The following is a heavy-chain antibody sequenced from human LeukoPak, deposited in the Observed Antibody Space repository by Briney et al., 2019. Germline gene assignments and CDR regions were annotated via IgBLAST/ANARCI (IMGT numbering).Heavy chain of an antibody. CDR1: GGSFSGYY. CDR2: IYYSGST. D-gene: IGHD2-15*01. V-gene: IGHV4-59*08. J-gene: IGHJ3*02. Sequence: PSETLSLTCAVYGGSFSGYYWSWIRQPPGKGLELIGYIYYSGSTNYNPSLKSRVTISVDTSKNQFSLKLSSVTAADTAVYYCARRDIAGAFDIWGQGTMVTVSS. CDR3: ARRDIAGAFDI.